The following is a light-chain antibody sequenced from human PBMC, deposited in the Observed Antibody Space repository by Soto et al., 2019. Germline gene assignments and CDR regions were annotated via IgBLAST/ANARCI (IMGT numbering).Light chain of an antibody. CDR2: AAS. J-gene: IGKJ1*01. Sequence: DIQMTQSPSSLSASVGDRVTITCRASESISSYLNWYQQKPGKPPKVLIYAASSLQSGVPSRFSGSRSGTDFTLTITSLQPEDFATYYCQQCYRTPRTFGQGTKVEIQ. V-gene: IGKV1-39*01. CDR1: ESISSY. CDR3: QQCYRTPRT.